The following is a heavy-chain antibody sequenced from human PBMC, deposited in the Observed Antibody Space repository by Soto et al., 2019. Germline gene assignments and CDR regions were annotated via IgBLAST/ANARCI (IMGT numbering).Heavy chain of an antibody. CDR2: IRSKAYGGTT. CDR1: GFTFGDYA. J-gene: IGHJ4*02. D-gene: IGHD2-2*01. V-gene: IGHV3-49*03. CDR3: TRYVGYCSSTSCYSIATFDY. Sequence: GGSLRLSCTASGFTFGDYAMSWFRQAPGKGLEWVGFIRSKAYGGTTEYAASVKGRFTISRDDSKSIAYLQMNSLKTEDTAVYYCTRYVGYCSSTSCYSIATFDYCGQGSLVTVSS.